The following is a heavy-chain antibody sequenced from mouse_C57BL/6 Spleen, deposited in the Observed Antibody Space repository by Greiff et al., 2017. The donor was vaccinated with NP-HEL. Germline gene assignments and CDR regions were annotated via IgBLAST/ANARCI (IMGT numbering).Heavy chain of an antibody. CDR1: GYTFTSYW. Sequence: LQQPGAELVKPGASVKMSCKASGYTFTSYWITWVKQRPGQGLEWIGDIYPGSGSTNYNEKFKSKATMTVDTSSSTAYMQRSSLTSEDSAVYYCARRDLRPGDYWGQGTTLTDSS. CDR2: IYPGSGST. CDR3: ARRDLRPGDY. V-gene: IGHV1-55*01. D-gene: IGHD3-3*01. J-gene: IGHJ2*01.